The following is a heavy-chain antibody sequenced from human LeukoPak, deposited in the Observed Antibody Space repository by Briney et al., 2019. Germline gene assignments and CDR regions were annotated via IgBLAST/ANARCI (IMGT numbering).Heavy chain of an antibody. CDR3: AKGLDYSIFSSFDY. D-gene: IGHD3/OR15-3a*01. CDR2: ISWNSGSI. CDR1: GFSFDDYA. V-gene: IGHV3-9*01. J-gene: IGHJ4*02. Sequence: PGGSLRLSCAASGFSFDDYAMHWVRQAPGKGLEWVSGISWNSGSIGYADSVKGRFTISRDNAKKSLYLQMNSLRAEDTALYYCAKGLDYSIFSSFDYWGQGTLVTVSS.